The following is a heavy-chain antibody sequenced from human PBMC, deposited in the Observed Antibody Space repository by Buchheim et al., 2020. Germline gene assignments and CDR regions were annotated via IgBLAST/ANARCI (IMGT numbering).Heavy chain of an antibody. CDR2: ISYDGSNK. J-gene: IGHJ4*02. Sequence: QVQLVESGGGVVQPGRSLRLSCAASGFTFSSYAMHWVRQAPGKGLEWVAVISYDGSNKYYADSVKGRFTISRDNSKNKLYLQMNSLRAEDTAVYYCARDSPMVRGVNLDYWGQGTL. D-gene: IGHD3-10*01. CDR3: ARDSPMVRGVNLDY. V-gene: IGHV3-30-3*01. CDR1: GFTFSSYA.